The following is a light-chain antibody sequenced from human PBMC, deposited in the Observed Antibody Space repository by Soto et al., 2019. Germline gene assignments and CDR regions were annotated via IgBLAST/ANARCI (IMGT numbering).Light chain of an antibody. V-gene: IGLV2-14*03. Sequence: QSALAQRASVSGSPGQSITISCTGTSSDVGNNNYVSWYQHNPGRAPKVMICDVTNRPSGVSNRFSGSKSGNTASLTISGLQAEDEADYYCSSFTGSSYVFGTGTRSPS. CDR1: SSDVGNNNY. CDR2: DVT. J-gene: IGLJ1*01. CDR3: SSFTGSSYV.